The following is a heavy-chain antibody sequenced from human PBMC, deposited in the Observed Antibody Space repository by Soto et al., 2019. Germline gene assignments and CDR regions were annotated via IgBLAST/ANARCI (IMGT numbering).Heavy chain of an antibody. V-gene: IGHV3-49*03. Sequence: GGSLRLSCTAPGFTFGDYAMSWFRQAPGKGLEWVGFIRSKAYGGTTEYAASVKGRFTISRDDSKSIAYVQMNSLKTEDTAVYYCTRAKNTAMPWNWFDPWGQGTLVTVSS. CDR2: IRSKAYGGTT. CDR1: GFTFGDYA. CDR3: TRAKNTAMPWNWFDP. J-gene: IGHJ5*02. D-gene: IGHD5-18*01.